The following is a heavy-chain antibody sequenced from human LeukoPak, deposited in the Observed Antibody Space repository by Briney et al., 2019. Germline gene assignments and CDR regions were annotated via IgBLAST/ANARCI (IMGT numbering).Heavy chain of an antibody. CDR2: IYAGGST. Sequence: GGSLRLSCTASGVIDSSNYMSWARQAPGKGLEWVSLIYAGGSTFYADFVMGRSTISRDKSNNTLYLLMNSLRAEDTAVYYCATGGRSGVAFESWGQGTLVTVSS. CDR1: GVIDSSNY. D-gene: IGHD2-15*01. J-gene: IGHJ4*02. CDR3: ATGGRSGVAFES. V-gene: IGHV3-53*01.